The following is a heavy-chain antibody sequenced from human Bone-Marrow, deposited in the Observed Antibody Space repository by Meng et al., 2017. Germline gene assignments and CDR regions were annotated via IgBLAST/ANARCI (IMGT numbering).Heavy chain of an antibody. CDR2: IKSNSDGGTT. V-gene: IGHV3-15*01. CDR3: ATGAAAADH. Sequence: VGGWGGWVKRGGSHGLSRASSGFSFTEALMSWVRHAPGKGLEWVGRIKSNSDGGTTDYAAPVNGRFTISRDDSKNTLYLQMNSLITEDTAVYFCATGAAAADHWGQGTLVTVSS. D-gene: IGHD6-13*01. J-gene: IGHJ4*02. CDR1: GFSFTEAL.